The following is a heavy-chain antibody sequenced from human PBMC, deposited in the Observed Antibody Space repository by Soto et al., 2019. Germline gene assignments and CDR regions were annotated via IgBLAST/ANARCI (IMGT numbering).Heavy chain of an antibody. CDR3: ASVLTGDKANWYFDL. D-gene: IGHD7-27*01. CDR1: GFTFSSYW. CDR2: IKQDGSEK. V-gene: IGHV3-7*03. J-gene: IGHJ2*01. Sequence: GGSLRLSCAASGFTFSSYWMSWVRQAPGKGLEWVANIKQDGSEKYYVDSVKGRFTISRDNAKNSLYLQMNSLRAEDTAVYYCASVLTGDKANWYFDLWGRGTLVTVSS.